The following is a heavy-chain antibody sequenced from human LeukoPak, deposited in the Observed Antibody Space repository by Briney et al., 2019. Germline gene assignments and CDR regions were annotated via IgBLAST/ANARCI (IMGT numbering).Heavy chain of an antibody. CDR1: GFTFSTYA. CDR2: IRSDGDRT. Sequence: GGSLRLSCAASGFTFSTYATTWVRQGPGKGLEWVSAIRSDGDRTYYANSVRGRFTISRDSSKDTVYLQINGLRVEDTAVYYCAREQSGTRGWYTVDYWGQGTLVTVSS. V-gene: IGHV3-23*01. D-gene: IGHD6-19*01. CDR3: AREQSGTRGWYTVDY. J-gene: IGHJ4*02.